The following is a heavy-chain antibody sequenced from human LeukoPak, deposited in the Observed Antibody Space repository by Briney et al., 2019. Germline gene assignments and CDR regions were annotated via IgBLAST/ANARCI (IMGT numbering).Heavy chain of an antibody. CDR3: ARDGLEYQLLYPWYFDY. V-gene: IGHV3-48*04. J-gene: IGHJ4*02. Sequence: PGGSLRLSCAASGFTFSSYSMNWVRQAPGKGLEWVSYISSSSSTIYYADSVKGRFTISRDNAKNSLYLQMNSLRAEDTAVYYCARDGLEYQLLYPWYFDYWGQGILVTVSS. D-gene: IGHD2-2*02. CDR1: GFTFSSYS. CDR2: ISSSSSTI.